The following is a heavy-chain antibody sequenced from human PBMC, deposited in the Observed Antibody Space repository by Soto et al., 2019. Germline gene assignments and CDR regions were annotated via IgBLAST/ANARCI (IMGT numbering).Heavy chain of an antibody. J-gene: IGHJ5*02. CDR1: GGSISISSYY. D-gene: IGHD2-2*02. CDR3: ARQDCSSTSCYTKRNWFDP. Sequence: SETLSLTCTVSGGSISISSYYWGCIRQPPGKGLEWIGSIYYSGSTYYNPSLKSRVTISVDTSKNQFSLKLSSVTAADTAVYYCARQDCSSTSCYTKRNWFDPWGQGTLVTVSS. CDR2: IYYSGST. V-gene: IGHV4-39*01.